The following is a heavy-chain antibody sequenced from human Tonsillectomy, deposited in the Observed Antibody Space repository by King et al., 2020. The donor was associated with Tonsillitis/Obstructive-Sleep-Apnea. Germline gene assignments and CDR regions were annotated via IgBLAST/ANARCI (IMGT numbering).Heavy chain of an antibody. J-gene: IGHJ4*02. CDR2: ISYDGSNK. D-gene: IGHD3-3*01. CDR3: AKEVLTVFRAYYDFWSGLNFDY. V-gene: IGHV3-30*18. Sequence: VQLVESGGGVVQPGRSLRLSCAASGFTFSSYGMHWVRQAPGKGLEWVAVISYDGSNKYYADSVKGRFTISRDNSKNTLYLQMNSLRAEDTAVYYCAKEVLTVFRAYYDFWSGLNFDYWGQGTLVTVSS. CDR1: GFTFSSYG.